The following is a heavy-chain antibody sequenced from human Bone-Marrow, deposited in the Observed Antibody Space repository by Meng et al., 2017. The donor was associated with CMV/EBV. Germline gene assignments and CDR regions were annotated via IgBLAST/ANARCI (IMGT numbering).Heavy chain of an antibody. J-gene: IGHJ5*02. CDR1: GYTFTSYG. CDR3: ARLREYCSSTSCYFDWFDH. D-gene: IGHD2-2*01. V-gene: IGHV1-18*01. CDR2: ISAYNGNT. Sequence: ASVKVSCKASGYTFTSYGISWVRQAPGQGLEWMGWISAYNGNTNYAQKLQGRVTMTTDTSTSTAYMELRSLRSDDTAVYYCARLREYCSSTSCYFDWFDHWGQRTLVTVSS.